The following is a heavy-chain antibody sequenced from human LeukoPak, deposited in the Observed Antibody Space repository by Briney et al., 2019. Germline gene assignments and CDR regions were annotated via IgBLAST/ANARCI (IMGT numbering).Heavy chain of an antibody. Sequence: ASVKVSCKASGYTFTSYYMHWVRQAPGQGLERMGIINPSGGSTSYAQKFQGRVTMTRDTSTSTVYMELSSLRSEDTAVYYCARPGNRFVILDAFDIWGQGTMVTVSS. CDR2: INPSGGST. CDR3: ARPGNRFVILDAFDI. D-gene: IGHD1-14*01. CDR1: GYTFTSYY. V-gene: IGHV1-46*01. J-gene: IGHJ3*02.